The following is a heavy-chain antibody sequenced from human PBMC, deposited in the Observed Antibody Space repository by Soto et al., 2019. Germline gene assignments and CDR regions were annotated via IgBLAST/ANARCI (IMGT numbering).Heavy chain of an antibody. D-gene: IGHD2-2*02. CDR1: GFTFRNYA. J-gene: IGHJ6*02. V-gene: IGHV3-23*01. CDR3: ARGDCSAAGCYIHYYYGMDV. Sequence: VGSLRLSCAAAGFTFRNYAMSWVRQAPGKGLEWVSAIDRSGGTSYYADSVKGRFTISRDNAKNTLYLQMNSLRADDTAVYYCARGDCSAAGCYIHYYYGMDVWGQGTTVTVSS. CDR2: IDRSGGTS.